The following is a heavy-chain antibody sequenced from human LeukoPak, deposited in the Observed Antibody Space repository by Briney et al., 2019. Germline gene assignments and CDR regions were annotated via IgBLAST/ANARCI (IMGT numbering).Heavy chain of an antibody. CDR1: GFTFSSYA. CDR3: AKDLGSYGRGTDAFDI. V-gene: IGHV3-23*01. Sequence: PGGSLRLSCAASGFTFSSYAMSWVRQAPGKGLEWVSAISGSGGSTYYADSVKGRFTISRDNSKNTLYLQINSLRAEDTAVYYCAKDLGSYGRGTDAFDIWGQGTMVTVSS. D-gene: IGHD3-16*01. CDR2: ISGSGGST. J-gene: IGHJ3*02.